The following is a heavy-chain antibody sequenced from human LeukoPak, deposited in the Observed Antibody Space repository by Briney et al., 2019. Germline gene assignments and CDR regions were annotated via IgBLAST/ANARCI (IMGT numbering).Heavy chain of an antibody. D-gene: IGHD2-15*01. CDR1: GFTFSSYA. J-gene: IGHJ4*02. V-gene: IGHV3-30-3*01. CDR3: ARDCSGGSCYSGIDY. CDR2: IPYDGSNK. Sequence: PGRSLRLSCAASGFTFSSYAMHWVRQAPGKGLEWVAVIPYDGSNKYYADSVKGRFTISRDNSKNTLYLQMNSLRAEDTAVYYCARDCSGGSCYSGIDYWGQGTLVTVSS.